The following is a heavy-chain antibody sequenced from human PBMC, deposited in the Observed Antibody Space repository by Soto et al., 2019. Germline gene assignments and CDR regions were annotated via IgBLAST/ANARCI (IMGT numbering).Heavy chain of an antibody. V-gene: IGHV4-59*08. Sequence: SETLSLTCTVSGGSISSYYWSWIRQPPGKGLEWIGFIYYSGSTNYNPSLKSRVTLSVDTSKNQFSLKLSSVTAADTAVYYCGAGQYFSDYWGQGTLVTVSS. CDR3: GAGQYFSDY. J-gene: IGHJ4*02. D-gene: IGHD6-13*01. CDR2: IYYSGST. CDR1: GGSISSYY.